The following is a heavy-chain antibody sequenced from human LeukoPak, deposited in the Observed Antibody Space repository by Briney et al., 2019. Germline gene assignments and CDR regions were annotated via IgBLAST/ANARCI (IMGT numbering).Heavy chain of an antibody. Sequence: GGSLRLCCAASGFTFSAFGMHWVRQAPGKGLEWVAVISSDGTNKYYTDSVKGRFTISRDNSKNTLYMQMNSLRAEDTAVYSCAKSRLYSSGSADYWGQGTLVTVSS. CDR2: ISSDGTNK. D-gene: IGHD6-19*01. J-gene: IGHJ4*02. CDR1: GFTFSAFG. V-gene: IGHV3-30*18. CDR3: AKSRLYSSGSADY.